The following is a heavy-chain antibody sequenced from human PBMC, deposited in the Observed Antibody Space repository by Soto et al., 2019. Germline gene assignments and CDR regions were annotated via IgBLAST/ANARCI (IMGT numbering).Heavy chain of an antibody. Sequence: PSETLSLTCAVYGGSFSCYYWSWIRQPPGKGLEWIGEINHSGSTNYNPSLKSRVTISVDTSKNQFSLKLSSVTAADTAVYYCARGRIAARAPVDYWGQGTLVTV. CDR1: GGSFSCYY. CDR2: INHSGST. D-gene: IGHD6-13*01. CDR3: ARGRIAARAPVDY. V-gene: IGHV4-34*01. J-gene: IGHJ4*02.